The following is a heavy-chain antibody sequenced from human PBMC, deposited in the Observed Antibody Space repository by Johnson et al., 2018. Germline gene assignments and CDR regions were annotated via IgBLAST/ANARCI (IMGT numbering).Heavy chain of an antibody. CDR2: ISYDGSNK. V-gene: IGHV3-30*18. CDR3: AKGKVWVSFGRDAFDI. J-gene: IGHJ3*02. D-gene: IGHD5-18*01. Sequence: QVQLVQSGGGLVQPGGSLRLSCAASGFTFSSYGMHWVRQAPGKGLEWVAVISYDGSNKYYADSVKGRFTTSRDNSRNTLYLQMNSLRAEDTAVDYCAKGKVWVSFGRDAFDIWGLGPLVTVSS. CDR1: GFTFSSYG.